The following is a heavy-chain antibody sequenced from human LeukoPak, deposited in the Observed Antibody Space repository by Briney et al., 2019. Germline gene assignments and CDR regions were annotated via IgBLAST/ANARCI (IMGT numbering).Heavy chain of an antibody. Sequence: GGSLRLSCAASGFTFSNYAMSWVRQAPGKGLELVSAISGSGGSTYYADSVKGRFTISRDNSKNTLYLQMNSLRAEDTAVYYCAKDRVANMVRGVIIHLMDVWGRGTTVTISS. D-gene: IGHD3-10*01. CDR3: AKDRVANMVRGVIIHLMDV. J-gene: IGHJ6*04. V-gene: IGHV3-23*01. CDR2: ISGSGGST. CDR1: GFTFSNYA.